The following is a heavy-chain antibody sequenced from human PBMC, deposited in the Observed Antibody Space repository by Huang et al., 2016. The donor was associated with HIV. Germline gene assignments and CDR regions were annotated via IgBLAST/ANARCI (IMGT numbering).Heavy chain of an antibody. J-gene: IGHJ4*02. CDR2: IHPSGSS. CDR3: VGADSSGYIDN. CDR1: SVSMYAWY. D-gene: IGHD3-22*01. Sequence: QVQLQESGPGLVRPSETLSLTCSVSSVSMYAWYWSCIRQSAGEGLEWIGRIHPSGSSNYNPALKSRVTMSVDTSRMELSLKLTSVTAADTAVYYCVGADSSGYIDNWGQGTLVTVSS. V-gene: IGHV4-4*07.